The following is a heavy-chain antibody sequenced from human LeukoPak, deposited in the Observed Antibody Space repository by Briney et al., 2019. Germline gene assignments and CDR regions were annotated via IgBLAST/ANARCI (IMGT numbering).Heavy chain of an antibody. V-gene: IGHV1-2*02. CDR1: GDTFTGSF. Sequence: ASVKVSCKTSGDTFTGSFIHWMRQAPGQGLEWMGWISSNTSGTLFAQKFQGRLTMTRDTSISTAYMELSSLRSDDTAVYYCARADPVSYLGQGTQVTVSS. CDR3: ARADPVSY. CDR2: ISSNTSGT. J-gene: IGHJ4*02.